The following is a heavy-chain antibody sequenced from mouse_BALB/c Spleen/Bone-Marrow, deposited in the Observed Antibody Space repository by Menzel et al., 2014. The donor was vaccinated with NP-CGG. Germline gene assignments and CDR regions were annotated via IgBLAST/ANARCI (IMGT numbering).Heavy chain of an antibody. Sequence: EVKLVESGGGFLQPGGSLRLSCATSGFTFTDYYMSWVRQPPGKALEWLGFIRNKPNGYTTEYSASVKGRFTISRDNSQIILYLQMNTLRVEDSATYYCTRDMGLLRFDYWGQGTTLTVSS. CDR2: IRNKPNGYTT. J-gene: IGHJ2*01. V-gene: IGHV7-3*02. CDR1: GFTFTDYY. CDR3: TRDMGLLRFDY. D-gene: IGHD1-1*01.